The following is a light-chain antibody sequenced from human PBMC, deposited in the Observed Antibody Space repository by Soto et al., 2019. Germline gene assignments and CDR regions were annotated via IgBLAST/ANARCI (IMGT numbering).Light chain of an antibody. CDR3: QQYNNWPRT. CDR2: GTS. V-gene: IGKV3-15*01. CDR1: QSVNSN. Sequence: EVVMTQSPATLPVSPGERATLSCRASQSVNSNLAWYQQKAAQAPRLLIYGTSTRATGIPARFSGSGSGTDFTLTISSLQFEDFAVYYCQQYNNWPRTFGQGTKVDIK. J-gene: IGKJ1*01.